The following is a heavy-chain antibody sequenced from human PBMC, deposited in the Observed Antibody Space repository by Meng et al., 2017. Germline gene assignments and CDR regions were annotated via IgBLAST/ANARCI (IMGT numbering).Heavy chain of an antibody. V-gene: IGHV1-3*01. CDR1: EYTSTSFA. D-gene: IGHD5-12*01. J-gene: IGHJ4*02. CDR3: ARDRIVATTLGRGYYFDY. CDR2: INAGNSNT. Sequence: QVSLVQSGAYVTELWAPVKVSCEASEYTSTSFARHWVSQAPGQRLEWMGWINAGNSNTKNSQKFQGRVTITRDTSASTAYMELSSLRSEDTAVYYCARDRIVATTLGRGYYFDYWGQGALVTVSS.